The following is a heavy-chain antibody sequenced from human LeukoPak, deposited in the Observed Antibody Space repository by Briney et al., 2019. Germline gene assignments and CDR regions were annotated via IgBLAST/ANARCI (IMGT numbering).Heavy chain of an antibody. V-gene: IGHV3-11*04. J-gene: IGHJ4*02. D-gene: IGHD2-2*01. CDR2: ISSSGSTI. CDR1: GFTFSDYY. CDR3: ARVSVVVPAALI. Sequence: PGGSLSLSCAASGFTFSDYYMSWIRQAPGKGLEWVSYISSSGSTIYYADSVKGRFTISRDNAKNSLYLQMNSLRAEDTAVYYCARVSVVVPAALIWGQGTLVTVSS.